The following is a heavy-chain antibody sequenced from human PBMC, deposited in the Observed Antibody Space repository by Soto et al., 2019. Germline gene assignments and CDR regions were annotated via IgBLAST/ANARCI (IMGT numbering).Heavy chain of an antibody. J-gene: IGHJ6*02. D-gene: IGHD6-13*01. V-gene: IGHV4-59*01. Sequence: SETLSLTCTVSGGSISSYYWSWIRQPPGKGLEWIGYIYYSGSTNYNPSLKSRVTISVDTSKNQFSLKLSSVTAADTAVYYCAGVLYSSSWSPPYYYYGMDVWGQGTTVTVSS. CDR3: AGVLYSSSWSPPYYYYGMDV. CDR2: IYYSGST. CDR1: GGSISSYY.